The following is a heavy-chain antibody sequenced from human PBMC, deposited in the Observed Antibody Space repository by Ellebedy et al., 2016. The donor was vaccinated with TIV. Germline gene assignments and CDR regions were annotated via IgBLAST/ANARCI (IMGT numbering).Heavy chain of an antibody. J-gene: IGHJ3*02. Sequence: GESLKISCKGSGYSFTSYWIGWVRQMPGKGLEWMGIIYPGDSDTRYSPSFQGQATISADKSISTAYLQWSSLKASDTAMYYCARTDTAMVTMPHAFDIWGQGTMVTVSS. CDR2: IYPGDSDT. CDR3: ARTDTAMVTMPHAFDI. D-gene: IGHD5-18*01. V-gene: IGHV5-51*01. CDR1: GYSFTSYW.